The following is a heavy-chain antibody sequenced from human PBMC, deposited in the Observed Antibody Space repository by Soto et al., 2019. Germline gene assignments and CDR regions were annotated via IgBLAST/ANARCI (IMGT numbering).Heavy chain of an antibody. CDR3: ARTRRPYYDFWSGYQDY. J-gene: IGHJ4*02. V-gene: IGHV1-2*02. D-gene: IGHD3-3*01. CDR2: INPNSGGT. CDR1: GYTFTGYY. Sequence: SVKVSCKASGYTFTGYYMHWVRQAPGQGLEWMGWINPNSGGTNYAQKFQGRVTMTRDTSISTAHMELSRLRSDDTAVYYCARTRRPYYDFWSGYQDYWGQGTLVTVSS.